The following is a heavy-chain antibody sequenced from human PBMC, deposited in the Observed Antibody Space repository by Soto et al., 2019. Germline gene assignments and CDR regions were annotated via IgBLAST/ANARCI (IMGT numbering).Heavy chain of an antibody. J-gene: IGHJ3*02. CDR2: ISAYNGNT. CDR3: ARAWLGTYYDFWSGPYDAFDI. Sequence: ASVKVSCKASGYTFTSYGISWVRQAPGQGLEWMGWISAYNGNTNYAQKLQGRVTMTTDTSTGTAYMELRGLRSDDTAVYYCARAWLGTYYDFWSGPYDAFDIWGQGTMVTVSS. V-gene: IGHV1-18*01. CDR1: GYTFTSYG. D-gene: IGHD3-3*01.